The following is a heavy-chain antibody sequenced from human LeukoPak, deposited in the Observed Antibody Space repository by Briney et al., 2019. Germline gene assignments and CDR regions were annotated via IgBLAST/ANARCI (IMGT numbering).Heavy chain of an antibody. CDR3: ARHQRRSTSCYPY. CDR2: INHSGST. CDR1: GGSFSGYY. Sequence: SETLSLTCAVYGGSFSGYYWSWIRQPPGKGLEWIGEINHSGSTNYNPSLKSRVTISVDTSKNQFSLKLSSVTAADTAVYYCARHQRRSTSCYPYWGQGTLVTVSS. J-gene: IGHJ4*02. V-gene: IGHV4-34*01. D-gene: IGHD2-2*01.